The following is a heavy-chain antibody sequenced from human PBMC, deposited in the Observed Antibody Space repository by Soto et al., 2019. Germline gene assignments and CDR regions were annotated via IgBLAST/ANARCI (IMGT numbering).Heavy chain of an antibody. D-gene: IGHD6-6*01. V-gene: IGHV4-34*01. CDR2: INHSGST. CDR3: AREGIAARPRSYYYYGMDV. CDR1: GGSFSGYY. Sequence: SETLSLTCAVYGGSFSGYYWSWIRQPPGKGLEWIGEINHSGSTNYNPSLKSRVTISVDTSKNQFSLKLSSVTAADAAVYYCAREGIAARPRSYYYYGMDVWGQGTTVTVSS. J-gene: IGHJ6*02.